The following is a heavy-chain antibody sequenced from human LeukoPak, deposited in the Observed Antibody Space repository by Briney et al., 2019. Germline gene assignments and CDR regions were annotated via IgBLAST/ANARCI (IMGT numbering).Heavy chain of an antibody. V-gene: IGHV4-61*02. CDR3: ARAQRGAFDI. Sequence: SETLSLTCTVSGGSISSGSYYWSWIRQPAGKGLEWIGRIYTSGSTNYNPSLKSRVTISVDTSKNQFSLKLSSVTAADTAVYYCARAQRGAFDIWGQGTMVTVSS. CDR2: IYTSGST. CDR1: GGSISSGSYY. J-gene: IGHJ3*02. D-gene: IGHD6-25*01.